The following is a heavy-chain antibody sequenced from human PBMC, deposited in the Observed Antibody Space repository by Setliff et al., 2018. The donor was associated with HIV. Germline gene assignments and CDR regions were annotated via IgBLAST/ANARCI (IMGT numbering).Heavy chain of an antibody. Sequence: ASVKVSCKPSGYTFTSYYMHWIRQAPGQGLEWMGMIDPMMGITTNAQKLQGRVTMTRDTSASTVYMNLRSLKSEDTAMYYCAKDRGVGATGSVFDIWGQGTMVTVSS. CDR1: GYTFTSYY. CDR2: IDPMMGIT. D-gene: IGHD1-26*01. J-gene: IGHJ3*02. CDR3: AKDRGVGATGSVFDI. V-gene: IGHV1-46*01.